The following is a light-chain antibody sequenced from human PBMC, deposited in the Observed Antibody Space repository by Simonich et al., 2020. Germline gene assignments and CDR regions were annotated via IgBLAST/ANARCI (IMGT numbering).Light chain of an antibody. CDR2: WAS. Sequence: DIVMTQSPDSLAVSLGERATINCKYSQNVLYSSNNKNYLAWYQQKPGQPPKLLIYWASTRESGVPDRFSGSGSVTDFTLTISSLQAEDVAVYYCQQYYSTPYTFGQGTKLEIK. CDR3: QQYYSTPYT. CDR1: QNVLYSSNNKNY. V-gene: IGKV4-1*01. J-gene: IGKJ2*01.